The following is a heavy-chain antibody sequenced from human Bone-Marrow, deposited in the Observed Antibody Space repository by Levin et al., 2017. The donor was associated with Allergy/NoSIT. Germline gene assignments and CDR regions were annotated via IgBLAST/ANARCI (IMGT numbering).Heavy chain of an antibody. CDR3: AKSPTLTGYYEWFHP. CDR1: GFSFRSYG. CDR2: ISYDGDFT. V-gene: IGHV3-30*18. J-gene: IGHJ5*02. D-gene: IGHD3-9*01. Sequence: GGSLRLSCAASGFSFRSYGMHWVRQAPGKGLEWAGLISYDGDFTFYGDSVKGRFTISRDNSNNTLFLQMDSLGAEDTAIYYCAKSPTLTGYYEWFHPWGQGTLVTVSS.